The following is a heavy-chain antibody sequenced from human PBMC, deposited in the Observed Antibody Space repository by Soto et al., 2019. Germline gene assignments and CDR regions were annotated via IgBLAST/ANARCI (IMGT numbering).Heavy chain of an antibody. CDR1: GGFSSHYY. Sequence: QVQLQESGPGLVKPSETLSLTCTVSGGFSSHYYWSWIRQPPGKELEWIGYIYHIGTTNYNPSLERRATLSVDTAKNEFSLRLNSVTAADTAVYYCARRYSSGSYDVFDIWGQGTMVTVSS. J-gene: IGHJ3*02. D-gene: IGHD6-19*01. V-gene: IGHV4-59*01. CDR3: ARRYSSGSYDVFDI. CDR2: IYHIGTT.